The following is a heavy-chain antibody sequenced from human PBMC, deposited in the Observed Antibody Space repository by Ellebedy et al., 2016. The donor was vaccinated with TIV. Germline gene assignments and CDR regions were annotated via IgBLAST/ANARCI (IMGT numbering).Heavy chain of an antibody. J-gene: IGHJ4*02. D-gene: IGHD1-1*01. CDR2: IYGGGST. V-gene: IGHV3-53*01. CDR3: ASGTTTPGAFDY. CDR1: GFTVSSYY. Sequence: GESLKISCAASGFTVSSYYMIWVRQAPGKGLEWVSVIYGGGSTSYADSVTGRFTISRDISKNTLYLQMNSLRAEDTAVYYCASGTTTPGAFDYWGQGALVTVSS.